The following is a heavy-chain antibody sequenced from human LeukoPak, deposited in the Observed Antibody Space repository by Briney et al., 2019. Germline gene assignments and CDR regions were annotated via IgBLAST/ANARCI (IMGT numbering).Heavy chain of an antibody. CDR3: TKASAARCIGVFCYPFDH. V-gene: IGHV3-23*01. J-gene: IGHJ4*02. CDR1: GFTFKNAW. CDR2: TVGIGPDT. Sequence: GGSLRLSCEASGFTFKNAWMIWVRQAPGKGLEWVAATVGIGPDTYHADSVKGRFTISGDNSKNILYLQMNSLRVEDTAVYYCTKASAARCIGVFCYPFDHWGQGTLVTVSS. D-gene: IGHD2-15*01.